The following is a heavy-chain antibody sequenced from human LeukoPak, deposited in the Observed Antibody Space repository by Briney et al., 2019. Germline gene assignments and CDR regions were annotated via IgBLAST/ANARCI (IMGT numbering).Heavy chain of an antibody. CDR1: GFTFSSYA. J-gene: IGHJ4*02. Sequence: GGSLRLSCAASGFTFSSYAMHWVRQAPGKGLEWVAVISYDGSNKYYADSVKGRFTISRDNSKNTLYLQMNSLRAEDTAVYYCARVGAFHYYFDYWGQGTLVTVSP. V-gene: IGHV3-30-3*01. CDR2: ISYDGSNK. CDR3: ARVGAFHYYFDY. D-gene: IGHD3-3*02.